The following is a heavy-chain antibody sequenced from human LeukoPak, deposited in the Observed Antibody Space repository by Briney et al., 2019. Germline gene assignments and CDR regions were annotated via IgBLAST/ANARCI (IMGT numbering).Heavy chain of an antibody. CDR3: ARDDRMTSYGSGTYYNY. CDR2: ISSSGSII. V-gene: IGHV3-48*03. Sequence: PGGSLRLSCAASGFTFSSYAMNWVRQAPGKGLGWVSYISSSGSIIYYSDSVKGRFTISRDNAKNSLYLQMKNLRAEDTAVYYCARDDRMTSYGSGTYYNYWGQGTLVTVSS. CDR1: GFTFSSYA. D-gene: IGHD3-10*01. J-gene: IGHJ4*02.